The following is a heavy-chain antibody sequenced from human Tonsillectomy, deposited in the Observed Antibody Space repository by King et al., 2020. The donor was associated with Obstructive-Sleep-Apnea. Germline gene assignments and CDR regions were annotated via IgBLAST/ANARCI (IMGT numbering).Heavy chain of an antibody. CDR3: ARAPVPYPSIGYFDY. Sequence: VQLVESGGGLVQPGRSLRLSCIASKFTFQNHAMHWVRQAPGKGLEWVSSISWNSGSIGYADSVKGRFTISRDNARNSLYLQMNSLRVEDTALYYCARAPVPYPSIGYFDYWGRGTPVTVSS. CDR1: KFTFQNHA. CDR2: ISWNSGSI. D-gene: IGHD3-3*02. J-gene: IGHJ4*02. V-gene: IGHV3-9*01.